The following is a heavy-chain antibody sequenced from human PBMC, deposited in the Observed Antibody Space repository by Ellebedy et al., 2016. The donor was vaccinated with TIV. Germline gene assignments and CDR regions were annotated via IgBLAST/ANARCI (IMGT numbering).Heavy chain of an antibody. V-gene: IGHV3-74*01. CDR2: VNGDESTT. CDR3: ASELRLGY. D-gene: IGHD5-12*01. CDR1: GFNFRSYW. J-gene: IGHJ4*02. Sequence: GESLKISCATSGFNFRSYWMHWVRQAPGKGLAWVSHVNGDESTTVYADSVKGRFTISRDNAKNTLYLQMNSLRAEDTAVYYCASELRLGYWGQGTLVTVSS.